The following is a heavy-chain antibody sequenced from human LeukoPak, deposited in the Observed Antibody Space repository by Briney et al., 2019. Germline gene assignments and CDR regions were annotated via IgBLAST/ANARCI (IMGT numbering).Heavy chain of an antibody. D-gene: IGHD3-22*01. V-gene: IGHV1-18*01. CDR2: ISAYNGNT. CDR1: GYTFTSYG. J-gene: IGHJ4*02. CDR3: ARDTVYYDSSGYWDGDY. Sequence: ASVKVSCKASGYTFTSYGISWVRQAPGQGLEWMGWISAYNGNTNYAQKLQGRVTMTTDTSTSTAYMELRSLRSDDTAVYYCARDTVYYDSSGYWDGDYWGQGTLVTVSS.